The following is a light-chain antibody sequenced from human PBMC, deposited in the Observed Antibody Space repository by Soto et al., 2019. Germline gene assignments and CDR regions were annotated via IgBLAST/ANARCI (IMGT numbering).Light chain of an antibody. J-gene: IGKJ5*01. V-gene: IGKV3-20*01. CDR3: HQYDWPPLT. Sequence: IVLTQSPGTLSLSPGERATLSCRASQSVPKSYLAWYQQRPGQAPRLLIYDASNRATGIPDRFSGSESGTDFTLTISRLEAEDFAVYFCHQYDWPPLTFGQGTRLEI. CDR1: QSVPKSY. CDR2: DAS.